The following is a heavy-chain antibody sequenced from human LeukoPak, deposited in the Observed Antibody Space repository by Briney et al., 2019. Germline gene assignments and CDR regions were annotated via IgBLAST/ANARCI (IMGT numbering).Heavy chain of an antibody. CDR3: TLSTGYGGAFDI. V-gene: IGHV4-59*01. CDR2: IYYSGSA. D-gene: IGHD1-1*01. CDR1: GASISSYY. J-gene: IGHJ3*02. Sequence: PSETLSLTCTVSGASISSYYWSWIRQPPGQGLEWIGYIYYSGSAYYNPSLKSRVTISEDTSKNQFSLKLNSFTAAATAVYFCTLSTGYGGAFDIWGQGTMVTVSS.